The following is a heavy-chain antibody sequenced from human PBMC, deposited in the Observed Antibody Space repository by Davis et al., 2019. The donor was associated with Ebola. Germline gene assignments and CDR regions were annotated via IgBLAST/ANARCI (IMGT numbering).Heavy chain of an antibody. V-gene: IGHV6-1*01. CDR2: TYYTSKWFN. J-gene: IGHJ6*02. CDR3: ARGWLRGGMDV. Sequence: HSQTLSLTCAISGDSVSSGGWNWIRQSPSRGLEWLGRTYYTSKWFNDYAVFLQGRITINPDTSKNQLSLQLNSVTPEDTAVYYCARGWLRGGMDVWGEGTTVTVS. CDR1: GDSVSSGG. D-gene: IGHD5-18*01.